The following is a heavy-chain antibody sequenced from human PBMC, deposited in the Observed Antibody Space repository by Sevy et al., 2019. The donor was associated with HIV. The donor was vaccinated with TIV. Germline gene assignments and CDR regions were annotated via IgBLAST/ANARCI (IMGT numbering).Heavy chain of an antibody. V-gene: IGHV3-30*18. Sequence: GGSLRRSCAASGFTFSSYGMHWVRQAPGKGLEWVAVISYDGSNKYYADSVKGRFTISRDNSKNTLYLQMNSLRAEDTAVYYCAKEGTYYYDSSGYSYFDYWGQGTLVTVSS. J-gene: IGHJ4*02. CDR2: ISYDGSNK. CDR1: GFTFSSYG. D-gene: IGHD3-22*01. CDR3: AKEGTYYYDSSGYSYFDY.